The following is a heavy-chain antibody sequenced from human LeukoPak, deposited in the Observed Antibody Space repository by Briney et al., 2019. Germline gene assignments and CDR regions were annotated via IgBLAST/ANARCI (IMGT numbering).Heavy chain of an antibody. Sequence: SETLSLTCAVYGGSFSGYYWSWTRQPPGKGLEWIGEINHSGSTNYNPSLKSRVTISVDTSKNQFSLKLSSVTAADTAVYYCARGFTIFGVVIRYYYYYMDVWGKGTTVTVSS. V-gene: IGHV4-34*01. D-gene: IGHD3-3*01. CDR1: GGSFSGYY. CDR2: INHSGST. J-gene: IGHJ6*03. CDR3: ARGFTIFGVVIRYYYYYMDV.